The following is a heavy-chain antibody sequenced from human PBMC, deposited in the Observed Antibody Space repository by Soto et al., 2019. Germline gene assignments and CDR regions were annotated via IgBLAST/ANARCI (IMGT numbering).Heavy chain of an antibody. V-gene: IGHV1-2*04. CDR2: INPNSGGT. CDR3: ARDGIGGTAFRGFLDY. D-gene: IGHD1-7*01. Sequence: ASVKVSCKASGYTFTGYYMHWVRQAPGQGLEWMGWINPNSGGTNYAQKFQGWVTMTRDTSISTAYMELSRLRAEDTAVYYCARDGIGGTAFRGFLDYWGQGTLVTVSS. CDR1: GYTFTGYY. J-gene: IGHJ4*02.